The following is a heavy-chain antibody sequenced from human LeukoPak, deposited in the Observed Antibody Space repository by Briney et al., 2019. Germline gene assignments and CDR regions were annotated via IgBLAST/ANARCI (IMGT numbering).Heavy chain of an antibody. CDR2: ISSSSTI. J-gene: IGHJ4*02. CDR3: ARAPYSSSYVY. D-gene: IGHD6-13*01. V-gene: IGHV3-69-1*01. CDR1: GFTFSDYG. Sequence: GGSLRLSCVASGFTFSDYGMLWVRQAPGKGLEWVSYISSSSTIYYADSVKGRFTISRDNAKNSLYLQMNSLRAEDTAVYYCARAPYSSSYVYWGQGTLVTVSS.